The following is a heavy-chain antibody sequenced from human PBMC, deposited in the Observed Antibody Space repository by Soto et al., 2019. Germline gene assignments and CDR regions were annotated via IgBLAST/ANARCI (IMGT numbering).Heavy chain of an antibody. V-gene: IGHV5-51*01. CDR3: ARLDSLSEKEMATNPIDY. Sequence: PGESLKISCKGSGYSFTSYWIGWVRQMPGKGLEWMGIIYPGDSDTRYSPSFQGQVTISADKSISTAYLQWSSLKASDTAIYYCARLDSLSEKEMATNPIDYWGRGTLVTVSS. D-gene: IGHD5-12*01. CDR1: GYSFTSYW. J-gene: IGHJ4*02. CDR2: IYPGDSDT.